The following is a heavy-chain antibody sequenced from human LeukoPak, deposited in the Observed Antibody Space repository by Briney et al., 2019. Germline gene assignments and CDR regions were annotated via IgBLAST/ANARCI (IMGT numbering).Heavy chain of an antibody. D-gene: IGHD3-22*01. Sequence: GGSLRLSCAASGFTFTTYAMHWVRQAPGKGLQWVSSISASGGSTWYADSVKGRFTISRDNSKNTLYLQMNSLRAEDTAVYYCAKSGREHDSSGRTARRAYYYGMDVWGQGTTVTVSS. CDR1: GFTFTTYA. J-gene: IGHJ6*02. CDR2: ISASGGST. V-gene: IGHV3-23*01. CDR3: AKSGREHDSSGRTARRAYYYGMDV.